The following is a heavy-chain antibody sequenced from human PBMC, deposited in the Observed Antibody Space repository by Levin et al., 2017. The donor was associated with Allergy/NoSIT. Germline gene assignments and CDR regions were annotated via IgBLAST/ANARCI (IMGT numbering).Heavy chain of an antibody. D-gene: IGHD3-10*01. V-gene: IGHV3-11*05. CDR3: ARDSYGSGKFDY. CDR2: ISRSSSFT. CDR1: GFTFSDYY. Sequence: LSLPCAASGFTFSDYYMSWIRQAPGKGLEWVSYISRSSSFTTYADSVKGRFTISRDSAKNSLYLQMNSLRAEDTAVYYCARDSYGSGKFDYWGQGTLVTVSS. J-gene: IGHJ4*02.